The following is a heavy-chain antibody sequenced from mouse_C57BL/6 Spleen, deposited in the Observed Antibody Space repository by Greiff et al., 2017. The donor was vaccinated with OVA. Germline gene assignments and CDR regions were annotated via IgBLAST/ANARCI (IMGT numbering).Heavy chain of an antibody. Sequence: EVQGVEPGGGLVKPGGSLKLSCAASGFTFSDYGMHWVRQAPEKGLEWVAYISSGSSTIYYADTVKGRFTISRDNAKNTLFLQRTRLRSEDTAMDYCARGSRMVTFDAMDYWGQGTSVTVSS. CDR2: ISSGSSTI. J-gene: IGHJ4*01. V-gene: IGHV5-17*01. CDR3: ARGSRMVTFDAMDY. D-gene: IGHD2-3*01. CDR1: GFTFSDYG.